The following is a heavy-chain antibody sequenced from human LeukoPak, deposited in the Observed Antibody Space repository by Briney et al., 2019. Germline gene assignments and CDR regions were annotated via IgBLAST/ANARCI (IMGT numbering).Heavy chain of an antibody. CDR2: VTSSSSSI. CDR3: TTDYYGSSGYPDFDY. V-gene: IGHV3-21*05. Sequence: GGSLRLSCAASRFPFSSYWMHWVREAPGKGLEGVSYVTSSSSSIYYADSVKGRFTISRDNAKNSLYLQMNSLRAEDTAVYYCTTDYYGSSGYPDFDYWGQGTLVTVSS. CDR1: RFPFSSYW. J-gene: IGHJ4*02. D-gene: IGHD3-22*01.